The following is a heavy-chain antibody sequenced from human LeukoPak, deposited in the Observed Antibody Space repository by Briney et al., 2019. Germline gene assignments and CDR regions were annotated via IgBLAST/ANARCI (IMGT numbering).Heavy chain of an antibody. CDR3: ARRRIAAADWFDP. D-gene: IGHD6-13*01. CDR1: GYTLTDYT. V-gene: IGHV7-4-1*02. J-gene: IGHJ5*02. CDR2: INTNTGNP. Sequence: ASVKLSCKASGYTLTDYTVNWVRQAPGQGLEWMGWINTNTGNPTYAQGFTGRFVFSLDTSVSTAYLQISSLKAEDTAVYYCARRRIAAADWFDPWGQGTLVTVSS.